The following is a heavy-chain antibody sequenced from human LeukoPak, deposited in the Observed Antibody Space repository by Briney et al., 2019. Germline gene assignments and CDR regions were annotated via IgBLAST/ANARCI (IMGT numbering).Heavy chain of an antibody. V-gene: IGHV4-61*02. CDR2: IYTSGST. D-gene: IGHD3-3*01. Sequence: SQTLSLTCTVSGGSISSGSYYWSWIPQPAGKGLEWIGRIYTSGSTNYNPSLKSRVTISVDTSKNQFSLKLSSVTAADTAVYYCARVTYYDFWSGYPPPWSDPWGQGTLVTVSS. J-gene: IGHJ5*02. CDR1: GGSISSGSYY. CDR3: ARVTYYDFWSGYPPPWSDP.